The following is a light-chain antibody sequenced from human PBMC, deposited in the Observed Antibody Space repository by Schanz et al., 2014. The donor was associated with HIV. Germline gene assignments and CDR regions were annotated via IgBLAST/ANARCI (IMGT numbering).Light chain of an antibody. J-gene: IGKJ4*01. CDR2: DAS. CDR1: QSVGSV. CDR3: QQYNNWPLT. Sequence: EIVLTQSPATLSMSPGERATLSCRASQSVGSVLAWYQQKPGQAPRLLIYDASNRATGIPARFSGSGSGTEFTLTISSLQSEDFAVYYCQQYNNWPLTFGGGTKVEIK. V-gene: IGKV3D-15*01.